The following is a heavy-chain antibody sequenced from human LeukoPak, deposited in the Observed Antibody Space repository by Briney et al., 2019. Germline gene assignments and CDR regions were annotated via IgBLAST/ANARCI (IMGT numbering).Heavy chain of an antibody. CDR3: AKDRYSSGWALDY. Sequence: PGGSLRLSCAASGFTFDDYAMHWVRHAPGKGLEWVSLISWDGGSTYYADSVKGRFTISRDNSKNSLYLQTNSLRAEDTALYYCAKDRYSSGWALDYWGQGTLDTVSS. CDR1: GFTFDDYA. J-gene: IGHJ4*02. D-gene: IGHD6-19*01. CDR2: ISWDGGST. V-gene: IGHV3-43D*03.